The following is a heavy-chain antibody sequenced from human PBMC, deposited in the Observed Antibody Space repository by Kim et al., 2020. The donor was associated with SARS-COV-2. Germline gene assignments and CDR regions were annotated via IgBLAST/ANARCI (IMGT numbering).Heavy chain of an antibody. Sequence: GGSLRLSCAASGFTFSSYAMHWVRQAPGKGLEWVAVISYDGSNKYYADSVKGRFTISRDNSKNTLYLQMNSLRAEDTAVYYCARVGGSGSYMDYYYYGM. CDR2: ISYDGSNK. CDR3: ARVGGSGSYMDYYYYGM. V-gene: IGHV3-30*04. D-gene: IGHD3-10*01. CDR1: GFTFSSYA. J-gene: IGHJ6*01.